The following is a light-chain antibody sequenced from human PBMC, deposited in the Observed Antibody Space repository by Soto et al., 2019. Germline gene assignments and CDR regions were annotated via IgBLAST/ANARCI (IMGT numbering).Light chain of an antibody. J-gene: IGLJ2*01. V-gene: IGLV2-14*01. CDR3: SSYTSSSTVV. Sequence: QSVLTRPASVSGSPGQSITISCTGTSSDVGGYNYDSWYQQHPGKAPKLMIYDVSNRPSGVSNRFSGSKSGNTASLTISGLQAEDDADYYCSSYTSSSTVVFGEGTKLTVL. CDR1: SSDVGGYNY. CDR2: DVS.